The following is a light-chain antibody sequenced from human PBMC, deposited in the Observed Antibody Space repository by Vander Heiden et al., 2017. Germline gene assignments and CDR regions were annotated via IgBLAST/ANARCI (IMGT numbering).Light chain of an antibody. J-gene: IGLJ1*01. CDR3: CSYAGTYSYV. CDR1: SSDVGAYHY. Sequence: SVLSLPLPLCLSPVHSLTISCTGTSSDVGAYHYVSWYQQHPGKAPKLMIYDVNRRPSGVPDRFSGSKSGNTASLTISGLQAEDEADYFCCSYAGTYSYVFGSGTKVTVL. V-gene: IGLV2-11*01. CDR2: DVN.